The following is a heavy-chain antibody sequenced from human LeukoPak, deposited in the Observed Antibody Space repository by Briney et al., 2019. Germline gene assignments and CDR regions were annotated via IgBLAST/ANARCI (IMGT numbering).Heavy chain of an antibody. CDR2: IFPDDSYP. J-gene: IGHJ4*02. CDR3: YTTVVTLGNDY. D-gene: IGHD4-23*01. V-gene: IGHV5-51*01. Sequence: GESLKISCKASGYSFFNHWIGWVRPTPGKGLEWMGGIFPDDSYPIYNPSFQGQVTFSVDKSMSTASLQWTSLKPSDTPLYFCYTTVVTLGNDYWGQGTLVAVSS. CDR1: GYSFFNHW.